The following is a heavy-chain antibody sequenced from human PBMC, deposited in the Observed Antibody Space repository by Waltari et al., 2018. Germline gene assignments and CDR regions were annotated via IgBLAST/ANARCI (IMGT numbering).Heavy chain of an antibody. J-gene: IGHJ4*02. D-gene: IGHD2-2*01. CDR1: GYTFTDFY. CDR2: VNPNGGST. CDR3: ARAGSTLIWGVAE. Sequence: VQLVKSGAAVTKPGASVKVYCKASGYTFTDFYMHWVRQAPGQGLEWMGIVNPNGGSTTYAQKLQDRVTMTRDTSTSTVYMELSSLRSEDTAVYYCARAGSTLIWGVAEWGQGTLVTVSS. V-gene: IGHV1-46*04.